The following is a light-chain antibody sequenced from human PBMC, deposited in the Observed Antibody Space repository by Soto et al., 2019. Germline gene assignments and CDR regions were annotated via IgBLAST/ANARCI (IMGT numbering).Light chain of an antibody. CDR1: SSDGGGYNY. CDR2: EVS. CDR3: SSYAGSNNFVV. J-gene: IGLJ2*01. Sequence: QSALTQPPSASGSPGQSVTISCTGTSSDGGGYNYVSWYQQHPGKAPKLMIYEVSKRPSGVPDRFSGSKSGNTASLTVSGLQAEEEADYYCSSYAGSNNFVVFGGGTKLTVL. V-gene: IGLV2-8*01.